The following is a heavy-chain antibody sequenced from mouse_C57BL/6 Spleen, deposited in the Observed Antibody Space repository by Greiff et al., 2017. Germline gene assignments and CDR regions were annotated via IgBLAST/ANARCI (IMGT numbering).Heavy chain of an antibody. J-gene: IGHJ2*01. D-gene: IGHD2-1*01. CDR2: INPSNGGT. V-gene: IGHV1-53*01. CDR1: GYTFTCYW. Sequence: QVQLQQPVTELVKPGASVKLSCKASGYTFTCYWMHWVKQRPGQGLEWIGNINPSNGGTNYNEKFKGKATLTVDKSSSTAYMQRSSLTSEDSAVYYGARLGGNQPFDNWGKGTTRTVCS. CDR3: ARLGGNQPFDN.